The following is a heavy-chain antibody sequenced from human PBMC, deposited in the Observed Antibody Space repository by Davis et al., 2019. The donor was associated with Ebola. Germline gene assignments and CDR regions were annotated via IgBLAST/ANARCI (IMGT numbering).Heavy chain of an antibody. D-gene: IGHD1-1*01. CDR1: GDSVSSNSAA. J-gene: IGHJ4*02. V-gene: IGHV6-1*01. Sequence: SQTLSLTRAISGDSVSSNSAAWNWIRQSPTRGLEWLGRTYYRSKWYNDYAGSVKSRITNNPDTSKNQFSLQLNSVTPEDTAVYYCARDSWKGNWNYFDYWGQGTLVTVSS. CDR2: TYYRSKWYN. CDR3: ARDSWKGNWNYFDY.